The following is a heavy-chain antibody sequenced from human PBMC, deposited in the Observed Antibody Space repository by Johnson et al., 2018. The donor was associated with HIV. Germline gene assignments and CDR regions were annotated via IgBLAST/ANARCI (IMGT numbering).Heavy chain of an antibody. Sequence: VQLVESGGGLVQPGGSLRLSCAASGFIFSRSWMHWVRQVPGKGLVWVSRSNSDGIRTTSAASVKGRFTISRDNSRSTVYLHMINLRADDTALYYCAREISRYYYDYAAFDLWGQGTTVTVSS. CDR3: AREISRYYYDYAAFDL. CDR2: SNSDGIRT. CDR1: GFIFSRSW. V-gene: IGHV3-74*01. J-gene: IGHJ3*01. D-gene: IGHD3-22*01.